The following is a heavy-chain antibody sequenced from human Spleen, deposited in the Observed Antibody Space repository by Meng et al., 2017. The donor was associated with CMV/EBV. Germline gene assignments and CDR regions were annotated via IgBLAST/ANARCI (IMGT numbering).Heavy chain of an antibody. CDR3: ARVVGWDRLMYVGYYFDH. CDR1: GDSIHSTNW. J-gene: IGHJ4*02. V-gene: IGHV4-4*02. Sequence: SETLSLTCGVSGDSIHSTNWWSWVRQPPGKGLEWIGSIYHSGSTDYNPSLKSRLTMSVDTSTKQFSLNLTSVTAADTAVYFCARVVGWDRLMYVGYYFDHWGQGTTVTVSS. CDR2: IYHSGST. D-gene: IGHD1-26*01.